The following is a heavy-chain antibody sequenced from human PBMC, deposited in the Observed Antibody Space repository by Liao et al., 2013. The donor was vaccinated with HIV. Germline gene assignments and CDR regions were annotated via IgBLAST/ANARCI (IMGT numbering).Heavy chain of an antibody. J-gene: IGHJ5*02. CDR3: ARSSLLVRWFDP. CDR1: GASISSYY. Sequence: QVQLQESGPGRVKPSETLSLTCTVSGASISSYYWSWIRQPAGKGLEWIGRIYISGSTNYNPSLKSRVTMSGDTSKNQFSLRVRSVTAADTAVYYCARSSLLVRWFDPWGQGTLVTVSS. CDR2: IYISGST. V-gene: IGHV4-4*07.